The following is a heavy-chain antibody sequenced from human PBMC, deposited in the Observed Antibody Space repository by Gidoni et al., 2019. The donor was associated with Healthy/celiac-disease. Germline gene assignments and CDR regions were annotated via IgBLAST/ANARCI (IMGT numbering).Heavy chain of an antibody. J-gene: IGHJ4*02. D-gene: IGHD1-1*01. V-gene: IGHV4-4*02. CDR1: GGSLSSSNW. Sequence: QVQLQESGPGLVKPSGTLSLTCAVPGGSLSSSNWWSWVRQPPGKGLEWIGEIYQSGSPNYNPSLKSRVTLSVDKSENQFSLKLSSVTDADTAVYYCASVEFFCGAFDYWGQGTLVTVSS. CDR3: ASVEFFCGAFDY. CDR2: IYQSGSP.